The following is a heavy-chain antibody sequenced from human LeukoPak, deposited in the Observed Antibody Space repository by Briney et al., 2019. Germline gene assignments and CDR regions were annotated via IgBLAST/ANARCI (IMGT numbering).Heavy chain of an antibody. Sequence: PSETLSLTCTVSGGSSSSGNSYWTWIRQPAGKGLEWIGLIYPSGTTNYNPSLKSRLTISLDTSKNQFSLRLTSVTAADMAIYYCAREFHYWGQGTLVTVSS. V-gene: IGHV4-61*02. CDR2: IYPSGTT. J-gene: IGHJ4*02. CDR3: AREFHY. CDR1: GGSSSSGNSY.